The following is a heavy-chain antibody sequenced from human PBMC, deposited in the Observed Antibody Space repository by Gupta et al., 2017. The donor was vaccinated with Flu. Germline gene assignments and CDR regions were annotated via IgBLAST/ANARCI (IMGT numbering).Heavy chain of an antibody. Sequence: GGSISSSNWWTWVRQPQGKGLEWIGEIYNSGSTNYNPSLKRRGNISLDKSKNQLSLNLTSVTAADTAVFYCARGTDDTFDIWGQGRMVTVSS. CDR2: IYNSGST. J-gene: IGHJ3*02. CDR3: ARGTDDTFDI. V-gene: IGHV4-4*02. CDR1: GGSISSSNW.